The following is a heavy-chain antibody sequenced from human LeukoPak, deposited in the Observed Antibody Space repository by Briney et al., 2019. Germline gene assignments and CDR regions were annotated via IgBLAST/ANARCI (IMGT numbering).Heavy chain of an antibody. V-gene: IGHV3-11*01. D-gene: IGHD3-22*01. Sequence: GGSLRLSCAASGFTFSDYYMSWIRQAPGKGMEWVSYISSSGSTISYADSVKGRFTISRDNAKNSLYLQMNSLRAEDTAVYYCARNHCYDSSGSDYWGQGTLVTVSS. CDR3: ARNHCYDSSGSDY. CDR1: GFTFSDYY. CDR2: ISSSGSTI. J-gene: IGHJ4*02.